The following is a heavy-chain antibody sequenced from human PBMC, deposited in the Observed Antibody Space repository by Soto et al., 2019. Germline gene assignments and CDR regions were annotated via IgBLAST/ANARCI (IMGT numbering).Heavy chain of an antibody. D-gene: IGHD6-13*01. CDR3: AKDLQQQLVLGNWFDP. CDR1: GFTFSSYG. V-gene: IGHV3-30*02. Sequence: HLGGSLRLSCAASGFTFSSYGMHWFRQAPGKGLEWVALISYDGSNKYYADSVKGRFTISRDNSKNTLYLQMNSLRAEDTAVYYCAKDLQQQLVLGNWFDPWGQGTLVTVSS. J-gene: IGHJ5*02. CDR2: ISYDGSNK.